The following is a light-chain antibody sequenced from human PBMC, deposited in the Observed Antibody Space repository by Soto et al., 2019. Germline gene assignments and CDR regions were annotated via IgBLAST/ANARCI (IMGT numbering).Light chain of an antibody. CDR1: QDITSW. V-gene: IGKV1D-12*01. Sequence: DVQVTVYQSCVCTSEADTGTITGRSSQDITSWLAWYQQKPGKAPHLLIHTASSLQSGVPARFSGSGSGTEYTLVINSVQPEDFATYYCNAAKSLPSISFAEGTRLDIK. CDR3: NAAKSLPSIS. CDR2: TAS. J-gene: IGKJ5*01.